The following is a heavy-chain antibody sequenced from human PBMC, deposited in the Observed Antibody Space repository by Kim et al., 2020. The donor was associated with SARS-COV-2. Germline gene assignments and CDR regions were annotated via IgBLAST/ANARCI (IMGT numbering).Heavy chain of an antibody. CDR3: ARRKDFWSGYYSRYSFDP. D-gene: IGHD3-3*01. CDR1: GYTFTSYD. CDR2: MNPNSGNT. V-gene: IGHV1-8*01. J-gene: IGHJ5*02. Sequence: ASVKVSCKASGYTFTSYDINWVRQATGQGLEWMGWMNPNSGNTGYAQKFQGRVTMTRNTSISTAYMELSSLRSEDTAVYYCARRKDFWSGYYSRYSFDPWGQGTLVTVSS.